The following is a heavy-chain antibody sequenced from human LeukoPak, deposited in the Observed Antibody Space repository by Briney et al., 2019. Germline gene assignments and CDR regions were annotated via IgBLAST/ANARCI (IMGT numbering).Heavy chain of an antibody. J-gene: IGHJ5*02. Sequence: SETLSLTCAVSGGSISSGGYSWSWIRQPPGKGLEWIGYIYHGGSTYYNPSLKSRVTISVDRSKNQFSLKLSSVTAADTAVYYCARSPKWLAQNWFDPWGQGTLVTVSS. D-gene: IGHD3-22*01. V-gene: IGHV4-30-2*01. CDR2: IYHGGST. CDR3: ARSPKWLAQNWFDP. CDR1: GGSISSGGYS.